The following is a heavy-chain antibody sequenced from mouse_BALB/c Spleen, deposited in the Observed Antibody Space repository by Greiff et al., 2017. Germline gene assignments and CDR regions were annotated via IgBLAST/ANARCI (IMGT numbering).Heavy chain of an antibody. D-gene: IGHD2-1*01. V-gene: IGHV1-7*01. J-gene: IGHJ3*01. CDR1: GYTFTSYW. Sequence: QVQLQQSGAELAKPGASVKMSCKASGYTFTSYWMHWVKQRPGQGLEWIGYINPSTGYTEYNQKFKDKATLTADKSSSTAYMQLSSLTSEDSAVYYCARSDYGNLFADWGQGTLVTVSA. CDR2: INPSTGYT. CDR3: ARSDYGNLFAD.